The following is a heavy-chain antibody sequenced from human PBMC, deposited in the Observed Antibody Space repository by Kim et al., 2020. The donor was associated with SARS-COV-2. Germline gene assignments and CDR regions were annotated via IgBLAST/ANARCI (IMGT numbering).Heavy chain of an antibody. D-gene: IGHD1-26*01. V-gene: IGHV3-30*18. CDR3: AKDGERYGGRYFDY. J-gene: IGHJ4*02. CDR1: GFTFSSYG. CDR2: ISYDGSNK. Sequence: GGSLRLSCAASGFTFSSYGMHWVRQAPGKGLEWVAVISYDGSNKYYADSVKGRFTISRDNSKNTLYLQMNSLRAEDTAVYYCAKDGERYGGRYFDYWGQGTLVTVSS.